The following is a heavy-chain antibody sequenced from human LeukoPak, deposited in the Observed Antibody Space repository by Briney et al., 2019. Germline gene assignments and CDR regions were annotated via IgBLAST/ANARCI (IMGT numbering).Heavy chain of an antibody. Sequence: GGSLRLSCATSGFTFGVYAMSWVRQAPGKGLEWVSEISGSGGSTFYADSVKGRFTISRDNAKSTLSLQMHSLRAEDTAVYYCAKGVAPCGGDCYSSNWGQGTLVTVSS. D-gene: IGHD2-21*02. CDR3: AKGVAPCGGDCYSSN. J-gene: IGHJ4*02. CDR2: ISGSGGST. CDR1: GFTFGVYA. V-gene: IGHV3-23*01.